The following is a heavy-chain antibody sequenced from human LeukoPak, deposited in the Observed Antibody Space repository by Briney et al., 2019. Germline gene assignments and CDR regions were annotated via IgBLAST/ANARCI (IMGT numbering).Heavy chain of an antibody. V-gene: IGHV5-51*01. CDR3: ARHETYESGSYPFDY. D-gene: IGHD3-10*01. Sequence: GESLQISCKGSGYSFSSYWIGWVRQMPGKGLEWMGIVYPGDSDTRYSPSFQGQVTFSADKSISTAYLQWSSLKASDTAMYFCARHETYESGSYPFDYWGQGTLVTVSS. J-gene: IGHJ4*02. CDR2: VYPGDSDT. CDR1: GYSFSSYW.